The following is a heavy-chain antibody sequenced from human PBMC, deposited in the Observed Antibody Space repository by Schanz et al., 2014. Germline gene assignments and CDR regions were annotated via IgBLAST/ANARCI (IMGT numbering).Heavy chain of an antibody. Sequence: QVQLQESGPGLVKPSQTLSLTCAVSGGSISSGGYSWSWIRQPPGKGLEWIGYIFFRGSTYYNPSLKSRXTISIATSNNQFSLRITSVTAADTAVYYCYGMDVWGQGTTVTVSS. CDR3: YGMDV. V-gene: IGHV4-30-4*07. CDR2: IFFRGST. CDR1: GGSISSGGYS. J-gene: IGHJ6*02.